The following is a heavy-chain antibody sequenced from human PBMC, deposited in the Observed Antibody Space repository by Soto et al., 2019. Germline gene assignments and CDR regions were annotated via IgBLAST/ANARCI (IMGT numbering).Heavy chain of an antibody. CDR1: GGSVSSRSHY. D-gene: IGHD2-21*02. CDR2: IYYSGST. CDR3: ARDFCGGDCSDDYYYYAMDV. V-gene: IGHV4-61*01. Sequence: SETLSLTCTVSGGSVSSRSHYWSWIRQPPGKGLEWIGYIYYSGSTKYNPSLRSRVTISVDTSKNQFSLKVSSVTAANTAIYYCARDFCGGDCSDDYYYYAMDVWGQGTTVTVSS. J-gene: IGHJ6*02.